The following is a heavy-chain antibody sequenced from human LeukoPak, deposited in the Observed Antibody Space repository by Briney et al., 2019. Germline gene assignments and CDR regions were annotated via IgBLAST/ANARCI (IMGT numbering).Heavy chain of an antibody. V-gene: IGHV4-59*01. CDR2: IYYSGST. Sequence: SETLSLTCTVSGGSISSYYWSWIRQPPAKGLEGIGYIYYSGSTNHNPSLKSRVTISVDTSKNQFSLKLSSVTAADTAVYYCARDPPVGARPLDYWGQGTLVTVSS. CDR3: ARDPPVGARPLDY. D-gene: IGHD1-26*01. CDR1: GGSISSYY. J-gene: IGHJ4*02.